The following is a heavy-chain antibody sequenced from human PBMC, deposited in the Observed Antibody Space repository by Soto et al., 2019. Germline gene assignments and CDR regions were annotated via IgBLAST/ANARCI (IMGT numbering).Heavy chain of an antibody. V-gene: IGHV1-46*03. D-gene: IGHD2-8*01. Sequence: GASVKVSFKASGGTFSSYAISWVRQAPGQGLEWMGIINPSGGSTSYAQKFQGRVTMTRDTSTSTVYMEPSSLRSEDTAVYYCARAVWWFDPWGQGTLVTAPQ. CDR1: GGTFSSYA. J-gene: IGHJ5*02. CDR3: ARAVWWFDP. CDR2: INPSGGST.